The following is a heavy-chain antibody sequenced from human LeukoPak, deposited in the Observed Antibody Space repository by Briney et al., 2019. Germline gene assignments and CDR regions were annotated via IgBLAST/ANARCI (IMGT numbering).Heavy chain of an antibody. Sequence: GGSLRLSCEASGFTFSTSTMHWVRQAPGKGLEWVSSISSSSSYIYYADSVKGRFTISRDNAKNSLYLQMNSLRAEDTAVYYCARDPNSGSYWGHYYYYYMDVWGKGTTVTVSS. D-gene: IGHD1-26*01. V-gene: IGHV3-21*01. CDR3: ARDPNSGSYWGHYYYYYMDV. J-gene: IGHJ6*03. CDR2: ISSSSSYI. CDR1: GFTFSTST.